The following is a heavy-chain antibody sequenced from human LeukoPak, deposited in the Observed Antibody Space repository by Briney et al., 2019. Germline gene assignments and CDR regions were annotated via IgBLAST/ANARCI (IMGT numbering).Heavy chain of an antibody. V-gene: IGHV3-21*01. J-gene: IGHJ4*02. CDR2: ISSSSSYI. D-gene: IGHD1-26*01. Sequence: PGGSLRLSCAASGFTFSSYSMNWVRQAPGKGLEWVSSISSSSSYIYYADSVKGRFTISRDNAKNSLYLQMNSLRAEDTAVYYWARGDGGAAGYDYWGQGTLVTVSS. CDR1: GFTFSSYS. CDR3: ARGDGGAAGYDY.